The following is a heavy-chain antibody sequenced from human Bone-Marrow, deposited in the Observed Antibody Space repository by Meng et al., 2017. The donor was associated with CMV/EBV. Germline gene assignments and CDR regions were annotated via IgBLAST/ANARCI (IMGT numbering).Heavy chain of an antibody. D-gene: IGHD6-19*01. V-gene: IGHV6-1*01. CDR3: ARFPPGGRGWYDDY. Sequence: DSVSSNSAAWNWIRQSPSRGLEWLGRTYYRSKWYNDYAVSVKSRITINPDTSKNQFSLKLSSVTAADTAVYYCARFPPGGRGWYDDYWGQGTLVTVSS. CDR1: DSVSSNSAA. CDR2: TYYRSKWYN. J-gene: IGHJ4*02.